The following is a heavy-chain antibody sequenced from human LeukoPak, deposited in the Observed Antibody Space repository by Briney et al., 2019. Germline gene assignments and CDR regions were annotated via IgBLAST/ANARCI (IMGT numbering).Heavy chain of an antibody. Sequence: PGGSLRLSCAASGFSFSNAWMSWVRQAPGKGLVWVSRINSDGSSTSYADSVKGRFTISRDNAKNTLYLQMNSLRAEDTAVYYCARDPSSYYDILTGYYDYWGQGTLVTVSS. J-gene: IGHJ4*02. CDR1: GFSFSNAW. CDR3: ARDPSSYYDILTGYYDY. CDR2: INSDGSST. D-gene: IGHD3-9*01. V-gene: IGHV3-74*01.